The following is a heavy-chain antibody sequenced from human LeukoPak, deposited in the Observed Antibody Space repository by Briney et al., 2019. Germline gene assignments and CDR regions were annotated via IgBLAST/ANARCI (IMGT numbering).Heavy chain of an antibody. D-gene: IGHD4-17*01. CDR3: ARPDYGDYGRFDY. Sequence: SETLSLTCTVSGGSISSSSYYWGWIRQPPGKGLEWIGSIYYSGSTYYNPSLKSRATISVDTSKNQFSLKLSSVTAADTAVYYCARPDYGDYGRFDYWGQGTLVTVSS. V-gene: IGHV4-39*01. CDR2: IYYSGST. CDR1: GGSISSSSYY. J-gene: IGHJ4*02.